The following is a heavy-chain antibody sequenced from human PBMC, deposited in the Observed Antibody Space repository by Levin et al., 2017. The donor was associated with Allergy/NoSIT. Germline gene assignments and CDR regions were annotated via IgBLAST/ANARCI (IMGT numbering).Heavy chain of an antibody. Sequence: PGGSLRLSCVASGFTFSNFGMHWVRQAPGKGLQWVAVISDDAVNKYYADSVMGRFTISRDNSRNTLYLQMSNLGVDDTGVYFCTNPYGPKDHWGQGTLVTVSS. J-gene: IGHJ4*02. D-gene: IGHD4-17*01. V-gene: IGHV3-30*18. CDR3: TNPYGPKDH. CDR1: GFTFSNFG. CDR2: ISDDAVNK.